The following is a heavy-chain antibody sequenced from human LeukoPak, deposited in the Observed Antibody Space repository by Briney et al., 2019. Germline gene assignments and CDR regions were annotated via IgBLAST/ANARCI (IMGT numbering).Heavy chain of an antibody. CDR2: IIPFFGTA. J-gene: IGHJ4*02. CDR1: GGTFSSYA. CDR3: ARGSYFYGSGSFMGSDY. Sequence: GASVKVSCKASGGTFSSYAINWVRQAPGQGLEWMGGIIPFFGTAKYAQNFQDRVTITRDTSATTAYMELSSLRSEDTAVYYCARGSYFYGSGSFMGSDYWGQGTLVTVSS. D-gene: IGHD3-10*01. V-gene: IGHV1-69*05.